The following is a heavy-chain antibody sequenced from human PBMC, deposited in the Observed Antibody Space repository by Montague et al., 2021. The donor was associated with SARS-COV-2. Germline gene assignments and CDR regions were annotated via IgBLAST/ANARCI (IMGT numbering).Heavy chain of an antibody. Sequence: SETLSLTCTVSGASVGSSYWGWIRQSPGKGLEWIGEINSVGSTNYNPSLKSRATISRDTSKNQFSLKVRSVTAADTAVYYCAGETITADAFDIWGQGTMVTVSS. V-gene: IGHV4-34*01. CDR2: INSVGST. J-gene: IGHJ3*02. CDR1: GASVGSSY. D-gene: IGHD5-18*01. CDR3: AGETITADAFDI.